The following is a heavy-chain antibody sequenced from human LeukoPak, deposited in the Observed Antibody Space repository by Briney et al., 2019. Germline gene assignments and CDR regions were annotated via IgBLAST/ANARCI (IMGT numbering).Heavy chain of an antibody. V-gene: IGHV3-33*08. CDR2: IWYDGSIK. Sequence: GGSLRLPCAASGFTFSSYAMHWVRQAPGKGLEWVAVIWYDGSIKYYGDSVKGRFTISRDNSKNTLYLQMNSLSAEDTAVYYCARDPTMITFGGVIGEFDYWGQGTLVTVSS. D-gene: IGHD3-16*02. CDR3: ARDPTMITFGGVIGEFDY. J-gene: IGHJ4*02. CDR1: GFTFSSYA.